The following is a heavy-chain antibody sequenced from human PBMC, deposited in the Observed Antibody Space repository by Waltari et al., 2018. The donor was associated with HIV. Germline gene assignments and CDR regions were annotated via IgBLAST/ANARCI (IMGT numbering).Heavy chain of an antibody. V-gene: IGHV4-39*01. CDR3: ARHKASTRYHLLGEGLGN. CDR2: IYYRGGT. D-gene: IGHD3-22*01. J-gene: IGHJ4*02. Sequence: QLQLRESGPGLVKPSETLSLTCTVSGGSITNPDYYWGWLRQPPGKGLEWIATIYYRGGTDYSPSLKSRVPISVDTSKNQFSLKLTSVTAADTAVYYCARHKASTRYHLLGEGLGNWGPGTLVTVSS. CDR1: GGSITNPDYY.